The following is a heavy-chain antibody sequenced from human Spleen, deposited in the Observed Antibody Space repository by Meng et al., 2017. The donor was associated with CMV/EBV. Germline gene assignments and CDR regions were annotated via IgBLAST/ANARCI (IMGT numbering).Heavy chain of an antibody. Sequence: GESLKISCAASGFTFDDYGMSWVRQAPGKGLEWVSGINWNGGSTGYADSVKGRFTISRDNAKNSLYLQMNSLRAEDTAVYYCARGDSSWYRMHDVWGQGTTVTVSS. D-gene: IGHD6-13*01. CDR2: INWNGGST. V-gene: IGHV3-20*04. CDR3: ARGDSSWYRMHDV. CDR1: GFTFDDYG. J-gene: IGHJ6*02.